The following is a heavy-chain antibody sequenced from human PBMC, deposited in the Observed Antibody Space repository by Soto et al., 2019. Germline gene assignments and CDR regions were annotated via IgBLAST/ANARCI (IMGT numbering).Heavy chain of an antibody. CDR3: ATSVGSVSQALGL. J-gene: IGHJ4*02. CDR1: GDTFNFYT. D-gene: IGHD3-10*01. Sequence: QVQLVQSGAELKKPGSSVRVSCKASGDTFNFYTINWMRQAHELRLEWMGRTIPMLSMSNYALKFPGRLAISADKFTSRADMVLNGLKPEDTVMYYCATSVGSVSQALGLWCQGALVTVSS. CDR2: TIPMLSMS. V-gene: IGHV1-69*02.